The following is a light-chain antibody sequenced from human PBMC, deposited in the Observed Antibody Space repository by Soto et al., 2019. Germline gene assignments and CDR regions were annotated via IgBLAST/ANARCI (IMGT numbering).Light chain of an antibody. CDR3: SSYTTSSTLGV. CDR1: SSDVGTYNF. V-gene: IGLV2-14*01. J-gene: IGLJ1*01. CDR2: GVT. Sequence: QSALTQPASVSGSPGQSITISCTGTSSDVGTYNFVSWYQQPPGKAPKLMIYGVTNRPSGVSNRFSGSKSGNTASLTISWLQAEDEADYYCSSYTTSSTLGVFGTGTKLTVL.